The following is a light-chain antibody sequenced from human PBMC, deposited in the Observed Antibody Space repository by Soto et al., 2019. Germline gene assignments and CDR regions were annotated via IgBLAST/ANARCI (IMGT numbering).Light chain of an antibody. CDR3: QQYNSYPPA. CDR2: DAS. J-gene: IGKJ3*01. Sequence: DIQMTQSPSTLSASLGDRVTITCRASQSISSWLAWYQHKPGKAPKLLIYDASSLESGVPSRFSGSGFGTEFTLTISSLQPDDFATYYCQQYNSYPPAFGPGTKVDI. V-gene: IGKV1-5*01. CDR1: QSISSW.